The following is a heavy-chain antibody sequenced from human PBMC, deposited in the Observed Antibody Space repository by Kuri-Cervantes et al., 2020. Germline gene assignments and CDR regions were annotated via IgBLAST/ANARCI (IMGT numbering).Heavy chain of an antibody. CDR2: IIPIFGTA. CDR3: ARDLRTNCYNFWSGCGIDY. Sequence: SVKVSCKASGGTFSRYAISWVRQAPGQGLEWMGGIIPIFGTANYAQKFQGRVTITTDESTSTAYMELSSLRSDDTAVYYCARDLRTNCYNFWSGCGIDYWGQGTLVTVSS. D-gene: IGHD3-3*01. CDR1: GGTFSRYA. V-gene: IGHV1-69*05. J-gene: IGHJ4*02.